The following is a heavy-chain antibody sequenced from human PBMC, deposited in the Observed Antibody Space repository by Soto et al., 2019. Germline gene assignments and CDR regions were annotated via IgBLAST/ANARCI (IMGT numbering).Heavy chain of an antibody. CDR2: IYYSGST. CDR3: ASWDYDYIWGSYRPRFDY. Sequence: SETLSLTCTVSGGSISSSSYYWGWIRQPPGKGLEWIGSIYYSGSTYYNPSLKNRVTISVDTSKNQFSLKLSSVTAADTAVYYCASWDYDYIWGSYRPRFDYWGQGTLVTVSS. V-gene: IGHV4-39*01. J-gene: IGHJ4*02. D-gene: IGHD3-16*02. CDR1: GGSISSSSYY.